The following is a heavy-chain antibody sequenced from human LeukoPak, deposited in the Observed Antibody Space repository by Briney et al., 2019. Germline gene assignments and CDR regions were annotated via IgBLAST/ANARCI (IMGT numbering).Heavy chain of an antibody. CDR1: GGSISSSNW. CDR3: ASALQLGSYFDY. J-gene: IGHJ4*02. V-gene: IGHV4-4*02. D-gene: IGHD5-24*01. Sequence: ASGTLSLTCAVSGGSISSSNWWSWVRQPPGKGLEWIGEIYHSGSTNYNPSLKSRVTISVDKSKNQSSLKLSSVTAADTAVYYCASALQLGSYFDYWGQGTLVTVSS. CDR2: IYHSGST.